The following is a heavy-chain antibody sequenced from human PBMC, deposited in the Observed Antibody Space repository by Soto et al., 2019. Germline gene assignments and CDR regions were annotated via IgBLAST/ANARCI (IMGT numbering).Heavy chain of an antibody. J-gene: IGHJ5*02. CDR3: ARGDYGDHGKIAPFDP. CDR2: IWYDGSNK. V-gene: IGHV3-33*01. CDR1: GFTFSSYG. D-gene: IGHD4-17*01. Sequence: QPGGSLRLSCAASGFTFSSYGMHWVRQAPGKGLEWVAVIWYDGSNKYYADSVKGRFTISRDNSKNTLYLQMNSLRAEDTAVYYCARGDYGDHGKIAPFDPWGQGTLVTVSS.